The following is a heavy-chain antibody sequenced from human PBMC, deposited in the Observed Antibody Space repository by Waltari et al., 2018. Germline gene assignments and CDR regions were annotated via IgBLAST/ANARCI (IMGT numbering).Heavy chain of an antibody. CDR1: GFTFSSYA. Sequence: EVQLLESGGGLVQPGGSLRLSCAASGFTFSSYAMSWVRQAPGQGLEWVSAISGSGGSTYYADSVKGRFTISRDNSKNTLYLQMNSLRAEDTAVYYCAKGGYYDSSGYLFFYYYYYGMDVGGQGTTVTVSS. J-gene: IGHJ6*02. D-gene: IGHD3-22*01. CDR2: ISGSGGST. CDR3: AKGGYYDSSGYLFFYYYYYGMDV. V-gene: IGHV3-23*01.